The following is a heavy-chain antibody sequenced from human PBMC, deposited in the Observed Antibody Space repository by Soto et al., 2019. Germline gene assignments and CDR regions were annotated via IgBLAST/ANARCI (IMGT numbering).Heavy chain of an antibody. CDR3: AREYCSGGSCYGVDY. CDR2: ISPYNGDT. CDR1: GYTFSDFG. V-gene: IGHV1-18*01. D-gene: IGHD2-15*01. Sequence: QVQLVQSGAEVKEPGASVKVSCKASGYTFSDFGISWVRQAPGQGREWMGWISPYNGDTKYTQKLQGRVTMTTDTSTGTAYMELRSLRSDDTAVYYCAREYCSGGSCYGVDYWGQGTLVTVSS. J-gene: IGHJ4*02.